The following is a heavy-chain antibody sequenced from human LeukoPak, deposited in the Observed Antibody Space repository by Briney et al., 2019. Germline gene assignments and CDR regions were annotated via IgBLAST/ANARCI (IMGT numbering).Heavy chain of an antibody. CDR2: IYYSGST. CDR1: GGSISSYY. V-gene: IGHV4-59*12. CDR3: ARIGAAAGIVDY. D-gene: IGHD6-13*01. J-gene: IGHJ4*02. Sequence: SETLSLTCTVSGGSISSYYWSWIRQPPGKGLEWIGYIYYSGSTNYNPSLKSRVTISVDTSKNQFSLKLSSVTAADTAVYYCARIGAAAGIVDYWGQGTLVTVSS.